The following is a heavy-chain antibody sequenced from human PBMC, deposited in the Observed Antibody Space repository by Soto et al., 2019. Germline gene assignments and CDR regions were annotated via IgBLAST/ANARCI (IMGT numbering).Heavy chain of an antibody. V-gene: IGHV3-72*01. CDR2: VRKKANSYST. CDR1: GFTFSDYY. D-gene: IGHD1-26*01. Sequence: PGGSLRLSCAASGFTFSDYYMDWMRQAPGRGLEWVGRVRKKANSYSTEYAASVKGRFTISRDDSENSLYLQMNSLKSEDTTVYYCPRYIPTTSVRYSYPRGQGTLGTVSS. CDR3: PRYIPTTSVRYSYP. J-gene: IGHJ5*02.